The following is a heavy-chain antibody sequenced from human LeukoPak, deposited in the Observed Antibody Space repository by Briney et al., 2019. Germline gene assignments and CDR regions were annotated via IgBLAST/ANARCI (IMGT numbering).Heavy chain of an antibody. V-gene: IGHV3-20*04. Sequence: GGSLKLSCAASGFTFDDYDMNWVRQAPGKGLEWVSGINWSGGSTAYADSVKGRFTISRDNAKNSLYLQMHSLRAEDTALYYCARDLPQMEYWGQGTLVTVSS. J-gene: IGHJ4*02. CDR1: GFTFDDYD. D-gene: IGHD5-24*01. CDR2: INWSGGST. CDR3: ARDLPQMEY.